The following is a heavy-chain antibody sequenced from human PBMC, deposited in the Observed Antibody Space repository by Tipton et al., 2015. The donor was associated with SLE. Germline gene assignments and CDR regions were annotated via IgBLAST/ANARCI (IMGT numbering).Heavy chain of an antibody. V-gene: IGHV3-7*05. CDR2: INQDGSEK. CDR3: ARIRAYDFWSAYSPFDY. J-gene: IGHJ4*02. CDR1: GFSFSSYW. D-gene: IGHD3-3*01. Sequence: SLRLSCAASGFSFSSYWMNWVRQAPGKGLEWVANINQDGSEKYYVDSLKGRFTISRDNAKNSLYLQINSLRAEDTAVYFCARIRAYDFWSAYSPFDYWGQGTLVTVSS.